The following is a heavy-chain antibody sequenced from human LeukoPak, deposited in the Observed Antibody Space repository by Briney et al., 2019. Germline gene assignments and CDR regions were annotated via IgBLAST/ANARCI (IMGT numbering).Heavy chain of an antibody. CDR2: ISAYNGNT. CDR1: GYTFTSYG. CDR3: PRVVVVPAAIYFDY. D-gene: IGHD2-2*01. Sequence: SVKVSCKASGYTFTSYGISWVRQAPGQGLEWMGWISAYNGNTNYAQKLQGRVTMTTDTSTSTAYMELRSLRSDDTAVYYCPRVVVVPAAIYFDYWGQGTLVTVSS. V-gene: IGHV1-18*04. J-gene: IGHJ4*02.